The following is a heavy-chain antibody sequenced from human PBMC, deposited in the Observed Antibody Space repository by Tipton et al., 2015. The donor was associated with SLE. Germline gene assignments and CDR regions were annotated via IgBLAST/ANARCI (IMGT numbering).Heavy chain of an antibody. J-gene: IGHJ3*02. Sequence: SLRLSCAASGFTVSSNYMSWVRQAPGKGLEWVSSISSSSSYIYYADSVKGRFTISRDNAKNSLYLQMNSLRAEDTAVYYCARTYYDILTGYPQDAFDIWGQGTMVTVSS. CDR2: ISSSSSYI. CDR3: ARTYYDILTGYPQDAFDI. V-gene: IGHV3-21*04. D-gene: IGHD3-9*01. CDR1: GFTVSSNY.